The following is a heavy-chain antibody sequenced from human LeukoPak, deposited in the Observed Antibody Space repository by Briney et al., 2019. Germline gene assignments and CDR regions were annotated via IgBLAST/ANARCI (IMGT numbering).Heavy chain of an antibody. Sequence: GGSLRLSCAASGFIIISYRMNWVRQAPGKGLEWVANIKQDGSDKYYVDSVKGRFTISRDIAKNSPYLQMNSLRAEDTAVYYCARYAYYYASGSYPSTERVFDYWGQGTLVTVSS. J-gene: IGHJ4*02. D-gene: IGHD3-10*01. CDR3: ARYAYYYASGSYPSTERVFDY. CDR1: GFIIISYR. V-gene: IGHV3-7*01. CDR2: IKQDGSDK.